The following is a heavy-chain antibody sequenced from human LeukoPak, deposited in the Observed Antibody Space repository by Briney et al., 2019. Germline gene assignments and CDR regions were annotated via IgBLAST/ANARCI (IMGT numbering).Heavy chain of an antibody. V-gene: IGHV1-69*13. CDR1: GGTFSSYA. CDR2: IIPIFGTA. Sequence: LVKVSCKASGGTFSSYAISWVRQAPGQGLEWMGGIIPIFGTANYAQKFQGRVTITADESTSTAYMELSSLRSEDTAVYYCARVSSIFGDAIDYWGQGTLVTVSS. CDR3: ARVSSIFGDAIDY. D-gene: IGHD3-3*01. J-gene: IGHJ4*02.